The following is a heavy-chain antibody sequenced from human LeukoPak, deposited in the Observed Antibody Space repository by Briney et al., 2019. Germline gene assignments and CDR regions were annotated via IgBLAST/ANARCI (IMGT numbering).Heavy chain of an antibody. Sequence: GESLKISCKGSGYSFTSYWIGWVRQMPGKGLEWTGIIYPGDSDTRYSPSFQGQVTISADKSISTAYLQWSSLKASDTAMYYCARGRCGGDCYFPAFDPWGQGTLVTVSS. CDR1: GYSFTSYW. J-gene: IGHJ5*02. V-gene: IGHV5-51*01. CDR3: ARGRCGGDCYFPAFDP. D-gene: IGHD2-21*02. CDR2: IYPGDSDT.